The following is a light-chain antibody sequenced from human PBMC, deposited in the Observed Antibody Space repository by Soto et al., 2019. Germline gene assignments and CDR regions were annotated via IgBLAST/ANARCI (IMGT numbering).Light chain of an antibody. CDR2: SNN. CDR3: AAWDDSLSGRL. J-gene: IGLJ3*02. V-gene: IGLV1-47*02. Sequence: QSVLIQPPSASGTPGQRVTISCSGSSSNIGNNYVYWYQQVPGTAPKLLIYSNNQRPSGVPDRFSGSKSGTSASLAISGLRSEDEADYYCAAWDDSLSGRLFGGGTQLTVL. CDR1: SSNIGNNY.